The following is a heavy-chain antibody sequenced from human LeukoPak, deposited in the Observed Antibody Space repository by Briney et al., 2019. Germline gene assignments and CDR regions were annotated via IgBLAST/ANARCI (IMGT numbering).Heavy chain of an antibody. D-gene: IGHD6-13*01. CDR3: ARDGSSSWFDY. CDR2: INAGNGNT. Sequence: GASVKVSCKASGYTFTSYAMHWVRQAPGQRLEWMGWINAGNGNTKYSQKFQGRVTITRDTSASTAYMELSSLRSEDTAVYYSARDGSSSWFDYWGQGTLVTVSS. J-gene: IGHJ4*02. V-gene: IGHV1-3*01. CDR1: GYTFTSYA.